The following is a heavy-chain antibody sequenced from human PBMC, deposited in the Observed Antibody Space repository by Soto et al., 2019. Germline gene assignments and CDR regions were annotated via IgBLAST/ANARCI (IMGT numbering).Heavy chain of an antibody. Sequence: ASETLSLTCAVYGGSLSGYYWSWIRQPPGKGLEWIGEINHSGSTNYNPSLKSRVTISVDTSKNQFSLKLSSVTAADTAVYYCARDTKILRPFDYWGQGTLVTVSS. CDR2: INHSGST. CDR3: ARDTKILRPFDY. D-gene: IGHD4-17*01. J-gene: IGHJ4*02. V-gene: IGHV4-34*01. CDR1: GGSLSGYY.